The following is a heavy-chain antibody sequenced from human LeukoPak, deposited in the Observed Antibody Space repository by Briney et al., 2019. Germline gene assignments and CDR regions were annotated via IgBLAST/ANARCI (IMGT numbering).Heavy chain of an antibody. CDR1: GGSFSGYY. CDR2: IKHSGST. J-gene: IGHJ4*02. CDR3: ARAGYGDPHFDF. Sequence: SETLSLTCAVYGGSFSGYYWSWIRQPPGKGLEWIGEIKHSGSTNYNPSLKSRVTMSVDTSKNQFSLKVSSVTAADTAVYYCARAGYGDPHFDFWGQGTLVTVSS. D-gene: IGHD4-17*01. V-gene: IGHV4-34*01.